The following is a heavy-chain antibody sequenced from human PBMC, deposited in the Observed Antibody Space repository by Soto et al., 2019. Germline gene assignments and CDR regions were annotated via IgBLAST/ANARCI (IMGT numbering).Heavy chain of an antibody. CDR3: AGGASGWSGGTWLDS. CDR2: ISSSSSTI. V-gene: IGHV3-48*02. CDR1: GFTFSSFS. Sequence: GGSLRLSCAASGFTFSSFSMHWVRQAPGKGLEWVSYISSSSSTIYYADSVRGRFTISRDNAKNSLYLQMNSLRDEDTAVFYCAGGASGWSGGTWLDSWGQGTLVTVSS. J-gene: IGHJ5*01. D-gene: IGHD3-3*01.